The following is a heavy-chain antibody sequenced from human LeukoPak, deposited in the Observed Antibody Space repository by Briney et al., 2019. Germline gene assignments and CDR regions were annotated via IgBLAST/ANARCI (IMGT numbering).Heavy chain of an antibody. CDR1: GYTFTGYY. CDR3: ARDALYCSSTSCYLNWFDP. V-gene: IGHV1-2*02. CDR2: INPNSGGT. Sequence: ASVKLSCKASGYTFTGYYMHWVRQAPGQGLEWMGWINPNSGGTNYAQKFQGRVTMTRDTSISTAYMELSRLRSDDTAVYYCARDALYCSSTSCYLNWFDPWGQGTLVTVSS. D-gene: IGHD2-2*01. J-gene: IGHJ5*02.